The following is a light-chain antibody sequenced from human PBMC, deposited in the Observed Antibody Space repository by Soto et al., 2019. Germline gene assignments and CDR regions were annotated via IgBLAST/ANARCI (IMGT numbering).Light chain of an antibody. V-gene: IGLV1-40*01. CDR1: SSNIGAGYD. J-gene: IGLJ3*02. CDR2: GNT. Sequence: QSVLTQPPSVPGAPGQRVTISCTGSSSNIGAGYDVHWYQQVPGTAPKLLMYGNTNRPSGVPDRFSGSKSGTSASLAITGLQAEDEAEYYCQSYDSSLGDSVFGGGTKLTVL. CDR3: QSYDSSLGDSV.